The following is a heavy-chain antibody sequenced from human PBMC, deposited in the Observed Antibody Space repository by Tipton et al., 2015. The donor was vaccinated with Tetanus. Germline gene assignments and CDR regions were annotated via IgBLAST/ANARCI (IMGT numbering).Heavy chain of an antibody. J-gene: IGHJ3*02. CDR1: GFKFDDHA. CDR3: ARAVRGRDVFDI. CDR2: INWNSFSL. D-gene: IGHD3-10*01. V-gene: IGHV3-9*01. Sequence: SLRLSCVASGFKFDDHAMHWVRRPPGKGLEWVSSINWNSFSLAYADSVKGRFIISRDNAKNSLYLQMNSLRPEDTALYFCARAVRGRDVFDIWGQGTVVTVSP.